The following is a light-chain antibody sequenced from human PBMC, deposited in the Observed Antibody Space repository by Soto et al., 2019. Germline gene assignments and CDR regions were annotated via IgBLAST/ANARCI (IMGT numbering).Light chain of an antibody. CDR2: SDN. CDR1: SSNIGRNT. CDR3: AAWDDTLNGPML. J-gene: IGLJ3*02. V-gene: IGLV1-44*01. Sequence: QSALTQPPSASGTPGQRVTISCSGSSSNIGRNTVNWYQKVPGTAPRLLIYSDNQRPSGVPDRFSGSKSGTSASLAISGLQSEDEAHYYCAAWDDTLNGPMLFGGGTKLTVL.